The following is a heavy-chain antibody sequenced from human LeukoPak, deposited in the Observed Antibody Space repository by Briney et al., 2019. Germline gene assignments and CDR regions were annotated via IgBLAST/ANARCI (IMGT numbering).Heavy chain of an antibody. CDR2: IKQDGSEK. Sequence: PGGSLRLSCAASGFTFSSYWMSWVRQAPGKGLEWVANIKQDGSEKYYVDSVKGRFTISRDNAKNSLYPQMNSLRAEDTAVYYCARVTAPYYDFWRGYYRVFDYWGQGTLVTVSS. CDR3: ARVTAPYYDFWRGYYRVFDY. D-gene: IGHD3-3*01. V-gene: IGHV3-7*01. J-gene: IGHJ4*02. CDR1: GFTFSSYW.